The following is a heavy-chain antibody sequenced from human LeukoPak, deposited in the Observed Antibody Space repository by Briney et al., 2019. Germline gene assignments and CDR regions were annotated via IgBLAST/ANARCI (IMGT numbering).Heavy chain of an antibody. J-gene: IGHJ4*02. CDR1: GYTFTSYA. Sequence: ASVKVSCKASGYTFTSYAMHWVRQAPGQRLEWMGWINAGNGNTKYSQKFQGRVTITRDTSASTAYMELSSPRSEDTAVYYCARDGFPPLAAAGPPFDYWGQGTLVTVSS. CDR2: INAGNGNT. V-gene: IGHV1-3*01. D-gene: IGHD6-13*01. CDR3: ARDGFPPLAAAGPPFDY.